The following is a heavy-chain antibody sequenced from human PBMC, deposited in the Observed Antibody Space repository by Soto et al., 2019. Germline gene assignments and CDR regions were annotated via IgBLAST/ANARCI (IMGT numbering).Heavy chain of an antibody. J-gene: IGHJ5*02. V-gene: IGHV4-39*01. CDR2: IDLGGTK. CDR3: ALYQRGYSGGSQFHP. D-gene: IGHD5-12*01. CDR1: GVSIGGSYHY. Sequence: SETLSLTCTVSGVSIGGSYHYWGWIPQPPGKGLEWIGNIDLGGTKYYSPSLKSRLTMSLDTSKKLLSLELTSVTATDTAVYYCALYQRGYSGGSQFHPWGQGTLVTVSS.